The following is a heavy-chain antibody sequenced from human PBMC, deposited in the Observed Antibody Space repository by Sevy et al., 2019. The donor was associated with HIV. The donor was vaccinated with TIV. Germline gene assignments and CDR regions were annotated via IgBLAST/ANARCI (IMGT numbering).Heavy chain of an antibody. CDR2: IIPIFGTA. Sequence: ASVKVSCKASGYTFTSYGISWVRQAPGQGLEWMGGIIPIFGTANYAQKFQGRVTITADESTSTAYMELSSLRSEDTAVYYCAREEVAHSSSTRLWFDPWGQGTLVTVSS. CDR3: AREEVAHSSSTRLWFDP. CDR1: GYTFTSYG. J-gene: IGHJ5*02. D-gene: IGHD6-13*01. V-gene: IGHV1-69*13.